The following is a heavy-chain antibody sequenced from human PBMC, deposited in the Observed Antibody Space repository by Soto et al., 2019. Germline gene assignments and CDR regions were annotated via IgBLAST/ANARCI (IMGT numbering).Heavy chain of an antibody. D-gene: IGHD2-2*01. V-gene: IGHV3-53*01. Sequence: EVQLVESGGGLIQPGGSLRLSCAASGFTVSSNYMSWVRQAPGKGLEWVSAIYSGGSTNYADSVKGRFTISRDNSRYTVYLQMNSLRAEDTAVYYCARDRGVSKGKVYFCYGMDVWGQGTTVTVSS. CDR2: IYSGGST. CDR1: GFTVSSNY. J-gene: IGHJ6*02. CDR3: ARDRGVSKGKVYFCYGMDV.